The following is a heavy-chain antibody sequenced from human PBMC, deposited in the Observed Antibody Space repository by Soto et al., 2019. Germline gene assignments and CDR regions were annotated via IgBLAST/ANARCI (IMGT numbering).Heavy chain of an antibody. Sequence: PGGSLRLSCAASGFTFSSYWMSWVRQAPGKGLEWVANMKQDGSEKYYVDSVKGRFTISRDNAKNSLYLQMNSLRAEDTAVYYCARPLGMYGDYNDAFDIWGPGTMVTVS. CDR2: MKQDGSEK. J-gene: IGHJ3*02. CDR3: ARPLGMYGDYNDAFDI. CDR1: GFTFSSYW. D-gene: IGHD4-17*01. V-gene: IGHV3-7*01.